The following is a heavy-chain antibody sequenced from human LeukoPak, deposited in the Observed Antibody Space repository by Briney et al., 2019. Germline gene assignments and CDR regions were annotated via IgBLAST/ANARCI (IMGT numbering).Heavy chain of an antibody. CDR2: INWNGDST. J-gene: IGHJ4*02. CDR3: ARGGPGDYYFEY. D-gene: IGHD7-27*01. V-gene: IGHV3-20*04. CDR1: GFSFDDYG. Sequence: GGSLRLSCAASGFSFDDYGLSWVRQAPGKGREWVSGINWNGDSTTCGESVRGRFTIARDNAKDSLSLQMNSLRAEDTALYYCARGGPGDYYFEYWGQGVLVTVSS.